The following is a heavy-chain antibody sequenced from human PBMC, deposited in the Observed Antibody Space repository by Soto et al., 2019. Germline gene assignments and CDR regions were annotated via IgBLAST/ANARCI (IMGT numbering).Heavy chain of an antibody. V-gene: IGHV4-34*01. J-gene: IGHJ6*02. Sequence: PSETLSLTCAVYGGSFSGYCWSWIRQPPGKGLEWIGEINHSGSTNYNPSLKSRVTISVDTSKNQFSLKLSSVTAADTAVYYCARGARGSGSPARDYYYYYGMDVWGQGTTVTVS. CDR2: INHSGST. CDR1: GGSFSGYC. CDR3: ARGARGSGSPARDYYYYYGMDV. D-gene: IGHD3-10*01.